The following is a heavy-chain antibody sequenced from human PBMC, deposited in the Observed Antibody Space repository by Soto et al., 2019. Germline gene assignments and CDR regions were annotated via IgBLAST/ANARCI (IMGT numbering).Heavy chain of an antibody. CDR2: ISYDGSIK. D-gene: IGHD6-19*01. J-gene: IGHJ3*02. V-gene: IGHV3-30*04. CDR3: ATIAVPPAFDI. Sequence: PGGSLRLSCAASGFTFSSYAMHWVRQAPGKGLEWVAVISYDGSIKYYADSVKGRFTISRDNSKNTLYLQMNSLRAEDTAVYYCATIAVPPAFDIWGQGTMVTVSS. CDR1: GFTFSSYA.